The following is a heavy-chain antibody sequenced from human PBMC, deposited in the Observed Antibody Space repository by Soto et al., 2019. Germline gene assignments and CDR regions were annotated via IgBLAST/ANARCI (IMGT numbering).Heavy chain of an antibody. J-gene: IGHJ4*02. Sequence: LRLSCAASGFTFSSYAMGWVRQAPGKGQEWVAVITGSGSNTYYADSVKGRFTISRDNSKNTLYLQMNSLRAEDTAVYYCAKRNTFSLLIVVVVAATPYYFDYWGKGTLVTVSS. CDR2: ITGSGSNT. V-gene: IGHV3-23*01. D-gene: IGHD2-15*01. CDR3: AKRNTFSLLIVVVVAATPYYFDY. CDR1: GFTFSSYA.